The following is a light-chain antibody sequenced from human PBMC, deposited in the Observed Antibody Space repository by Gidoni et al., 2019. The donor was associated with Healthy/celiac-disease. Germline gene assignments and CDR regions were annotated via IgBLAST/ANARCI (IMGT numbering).Light chain of an antibody. V-gene: IGLV3-19*01. CDR3: NSRDSSGTVV. Sequence: SSELTQDPAVSVALGQTVRITCQGDSLRSYYASWYQQKPGQAPVLVIYGKNNRPSGIPDRFSGSSSGNTASLTITGAQAEDEAYYYCNSRDSSGTVVFGGGTKLTVL. J-gene: IGLJ2*01. CDR1: SLRSYY. CDR2: GKN.